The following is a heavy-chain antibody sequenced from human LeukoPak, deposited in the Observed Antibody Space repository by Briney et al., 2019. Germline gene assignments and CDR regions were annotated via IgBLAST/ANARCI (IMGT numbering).Heavy chain of an antibody. Sequence: PSETLSLTCTVSGGSISSSSYYWGWIRQPPGKGLEWIGSIYYSGSTYYNPSLKSRVTISVDTSKNQFSLKLSSVTAADTAVYYCARDHIVVVPADAWGAFDIWGQGTMVTVSS. J-gene: IGHJ3*02. V-gene: IGHV4-39*07. CDR3: ARDHIVVVPADAWGAFDI. CDR1: GGSISSSSYY. D-gene: IGHD2-2*01. CDR2: IYYSGST.